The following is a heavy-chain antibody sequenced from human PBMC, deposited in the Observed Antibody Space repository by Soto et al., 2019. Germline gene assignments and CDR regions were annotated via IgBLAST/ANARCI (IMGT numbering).Heavy chain of an antibody. Sequence: SETLSLTCTVSGGSISSGDYYWSWIRQPPGKGLEWIGYIYYSGSTYYNPSLKSRVTISVDTSKNQFSLELSSVTAADTAVYYCARGSYVLFRSWDNWFDPWGQGTLVTVSS. J-gene: IGHJ5*02. CDR3: ARGSYVLFRSWDNWFDP. CDR1: GGSISSGDYY. D-gene: IGHD3-10*01. CDR2: IYYSGST. V-gene: IGHV4-30-4*01.